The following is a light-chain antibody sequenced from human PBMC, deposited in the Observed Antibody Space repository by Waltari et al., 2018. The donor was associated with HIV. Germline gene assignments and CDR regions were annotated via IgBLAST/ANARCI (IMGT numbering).Light chain of an antibody. CDR1: SSDVCSYNY. CDR2: DVS. Sequence: QSSLTQPRSVSGSPGQSVTLSCSGTSSDVCSYNYVSWYQQHPGKAPKVMIYDVSKRPSGVPDRFSGSKSGKTASLTISGLQAEDEADYYCCSYAGMYTWVFGGGTKLTVL. J-gene: IGLJ3*02. V-gene: IGLV2-11*01. CDR3: CSYAGMYTWV.